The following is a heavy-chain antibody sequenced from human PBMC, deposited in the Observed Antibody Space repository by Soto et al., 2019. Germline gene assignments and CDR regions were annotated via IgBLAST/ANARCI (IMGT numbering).Heavy chain of an antibody. D-gene: IGHD3-10*01. CDR2: IYYSGST. CDR3: ARAAITMVRGVMNNYYYYYMDV. CDR1: GGPLSSYY. Sequence: PSETLSLTRPVSGGPLSSYYWSWIRQPPGKGLEWIGYIYYSGSTNYNPSLKSRVTISVDTSKNQFSLKLSSVTAADTAVYYCARAAITMVRGVMNNYYYYYMDVWGKGTTVTVSS. J-gene: IGHJ6*03. V-gene: IGHV4-59*08.